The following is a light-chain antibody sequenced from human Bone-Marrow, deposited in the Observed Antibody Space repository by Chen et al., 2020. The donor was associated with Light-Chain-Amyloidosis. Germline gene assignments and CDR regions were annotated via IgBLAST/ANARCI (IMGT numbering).Light chain of an antibody. CDR2: EVT. V-gene: IGLV2-14*01. Sequence: SALTQPASVYGSPGQSITISCTGTSSDVGGDNHVSWYQQHPDKAPNLMIYEVTTRPSWVPDRFSGSKSDNTASLTISGLQTEDEADYFCSSYTITNTLVFGSGTRVTVL. J-gene: IGLJ1*01. CDR1: SSDVGGDNH. CDR3: SSYTITNTLV.